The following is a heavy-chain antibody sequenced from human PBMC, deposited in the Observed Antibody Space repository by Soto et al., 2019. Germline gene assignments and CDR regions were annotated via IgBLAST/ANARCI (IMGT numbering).Heavy chain of an antibody. D-gene: IGHD6-13*01. CDR3: ARDLTPSDRVSDY. Sequence: GASVKVSCKASGYTFTSYGISWVRQAPGQGGAWMGWISAYNGNTNYAQKLQGRDTMTTDTPTRTAYMELRSLRSDDTAVYYCARDLTPSDRVSDYWGQGTLVTVSS. CDR2: ISAYNGNT. J-gene: IGHJ4*02. V-gene: IGHV1-18*01. CDR1: GYTFTSYG.